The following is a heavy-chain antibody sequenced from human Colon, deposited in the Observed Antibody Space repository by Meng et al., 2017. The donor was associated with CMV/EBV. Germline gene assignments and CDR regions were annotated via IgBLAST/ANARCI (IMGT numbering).Heavy chain of an antibody. CDR3: ARDPFIKAFDI. CDR2: IYSGGST. Sequence: GESLRLSCAASGFTVSSNYMSWVRQAPGKGLEWVSVIYSGGSTYYADSVKGRFTISRDNSKNTLYLQMNSLRAEDTAVYYCARDPFIKAFDIWGQGTMVTVSS. V-gene: IGHV3-66*02. J-gene: IGHJ3*02. CDR1: GFTVSSNY.